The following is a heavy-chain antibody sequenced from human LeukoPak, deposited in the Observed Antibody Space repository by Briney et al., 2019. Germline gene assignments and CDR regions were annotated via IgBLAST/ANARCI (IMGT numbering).Heavy chain of an antibody. CDR1: GGSFSGYY. J-gene: IGHJ5*02. D-gene: IGHD5-18*01. V-gene: IGHV4-34*01. Sequence: SETLSLTCAVYGGSFSGYYWSCIRQPPGKGLEWIGEINHSGSTNYNPSLKSRVTISVDTSKNQFSLKLSSVTAADTAVYYCARGVDTAMVAAWGQGTLVTVSS. CDR3: ARGVDTAMVAA. CDR2: INHSGST.